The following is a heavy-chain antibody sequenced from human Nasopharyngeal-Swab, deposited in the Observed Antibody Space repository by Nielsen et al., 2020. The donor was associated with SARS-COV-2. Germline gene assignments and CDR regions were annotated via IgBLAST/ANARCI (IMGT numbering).Heavy chain of an antibody. V-gene: IGHV4-4*02. CDR1: GGSFRSSNW. Sequence: SETLSLSWEVSGGSFRSSNWWTWVRQPPGEGLEWIGEIYHGGNTNYNPSLTSRVSISVDKSKNQFSLELTSVTATDTAVYYCARAQRGLAATIFYDYMDVWGKGTTVTVSS. D-gene: IGHD1-26*01. CDR2: IYHGGNT. CDR3: ARAQRGLAATIFYDYMDV. J-gene: IGHJ6*03.